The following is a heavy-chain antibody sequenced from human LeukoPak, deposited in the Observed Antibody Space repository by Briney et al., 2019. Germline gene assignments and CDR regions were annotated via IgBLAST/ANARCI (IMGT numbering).Heavy chain of an antibody. J-gene: IGHJ6*03. CDR3: ARASSRYYYYMDV. Sequence: REPLKKELEWIGSIYYSGSTYSNPSLKSRVTISVDTSKNQFSLKLSSVTAADTAVYYRARASSRYYYYMDVWGKGTTVTVSS. CDR2: IYYSGST. V-gene: IGHV4-39*07.